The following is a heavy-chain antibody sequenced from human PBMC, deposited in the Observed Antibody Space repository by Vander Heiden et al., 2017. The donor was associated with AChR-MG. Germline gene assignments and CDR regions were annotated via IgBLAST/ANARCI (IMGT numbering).Heavy chain of an antibody. CDR1: GFPFSSYA. CDR2: ISGSGGST. J-gene: IGHJ4*02. V-gene: IGHV3-23*01. D-gene: IGHD3-16*02. CDR3: AKGPNYDYVWGSYRLDY. Sequence: EVPLLESGGGLVQPGGSLRPSCAAPGFPFSSYAMSWVRQAPGKGVEWVSAISGSGGSTYYADSVKGRFTISRDNSKNTLYLQMNSLRAEDTAVYYCAKGPNYDYVWGSYRLDYWGQGTLVTVSS.